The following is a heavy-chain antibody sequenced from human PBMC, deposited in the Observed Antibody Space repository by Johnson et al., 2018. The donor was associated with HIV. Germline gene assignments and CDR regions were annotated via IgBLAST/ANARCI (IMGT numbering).Heavy chain of an antibody. Sequence: EVQLVESGGGLVKPGGSLRLSCAASGFTFSNAWMSWVRQAPGKGLAWVGRIKSKTDGGTTDYAAPVKGRFTISRDDSKNTLSLQMNSLNTEDPAGYYCTTGWMGQDPCAVDIWGQGTMVTVSS. V-gene: IGHV3-15*01. J-gene: IGHJ3*02. CDR1: GFTFSNAW. CDR3: TTGWMGQDPCAVDI. CDR2: IKSKTDGGTT. D-gene: IGHD5-12*01.